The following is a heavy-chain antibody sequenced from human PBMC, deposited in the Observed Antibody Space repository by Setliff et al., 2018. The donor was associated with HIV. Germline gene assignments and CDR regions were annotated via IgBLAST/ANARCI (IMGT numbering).Heavy chain of an antibody. V-gene: IGHV4-59*11. CDR1: GGSISSHY. CDR3: ARDRGSYNFWSGLARGDNWFDP. Sequence: PSETLSLTCTVSGGSISSHYWSWIRQSPGMGLEWIGYISYSGSSNYNPSLKSRVTMSVDTSKSQFSLNLTSVTAADTAVYYCARDRGSYNFWSGLARGDNWFDPWGQGTLVTVSS. CDR2: ISYSGSS. J-gene: IGHJ5*02. D-gene: IGHD3-3*01.